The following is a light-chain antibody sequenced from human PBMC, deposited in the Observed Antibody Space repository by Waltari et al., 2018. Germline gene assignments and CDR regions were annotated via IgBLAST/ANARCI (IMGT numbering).Light chain of an antibody. CDR2: GKN. V-gene: IGLV3-19*01. CDR1: SLRSYY. Sequence: SSELTQDPAVSVALGQTVRITCQGDSLRSYYASWYQQKPGQAPVLVIYGKNNRPSGIPDRFSGSSSGNTASLTITGAQEEDEADYYCNSRDSSGNHLSVFGGGTKLTVL. CDR3: NSRDSSGNHLSV. J-gene: IGLJ2*01.